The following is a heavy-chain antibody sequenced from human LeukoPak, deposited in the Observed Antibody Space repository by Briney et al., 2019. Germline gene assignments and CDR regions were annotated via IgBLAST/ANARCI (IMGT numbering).Heavy chain of an antibody. D-gene: IGHD3-10*01. V-gene: IGHV3-30*04. Sequence: GGSLRLSCAASGFTFSSYAMHWVRQAPGEGLEWVSVISDDGGDKYYADSVKGRFTISRDNSKNTLYLQMNSLRAEDTAVYYCARDMPRDYYGSGSYLLYVTYYYYGMDVWRQGTTVSVS. CDR2: ISDDGGDK. CDR3: ARDMPRDYYGSGSYLLYVTYYYYGMDV. J-gene: IGHJ6*02. CDR1: GFTFSSYA.